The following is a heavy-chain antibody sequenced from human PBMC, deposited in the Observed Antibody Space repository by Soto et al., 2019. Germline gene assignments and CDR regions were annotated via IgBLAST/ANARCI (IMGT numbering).Heavy chain of an antibody. J-gene: IGHJ4*02. CDR1: GDSMTGAN. D-gene: IGHD4-17*01. CDR3: TRARYGDHFDS. V-gene: IGHV4-59*01. CDR2: IDYSGSA. Sequence: PSETLSLTCTVSGDSMTGANWGWFRQSPEKGLEWIGYIDYSGSANYNPSLRSRITIVIDTSNNQFSLNLASVTAADAAVYYCTRARYGDHFDSWGQGTLVTVSS.